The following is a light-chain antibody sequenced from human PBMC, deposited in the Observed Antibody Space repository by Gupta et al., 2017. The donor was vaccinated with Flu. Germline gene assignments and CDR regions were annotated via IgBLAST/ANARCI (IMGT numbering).Light chain of an antibody. CDR2: EVH. V-gene: IGLV2-14*01. J-gene: IGLJ3*02. CDR1: TSDIGDYKY. Sequence: SALTQPASVSGSPGQSITISCTGATSDIGDYKYVSWYQHHPSKAPKLIIYEVHNRPAGISTRFSGSKSGYTASLTISGLKAEDEAHYYCRSYTKSNTLVFGGGTKLTVL. CDR3: RSYTKSNTLV.